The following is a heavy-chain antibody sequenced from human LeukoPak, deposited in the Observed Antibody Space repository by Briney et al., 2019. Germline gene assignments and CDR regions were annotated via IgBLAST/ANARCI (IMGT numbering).Heavy chain of an antibody. D-gene: IGHD6-13*01. CDR2: VHCSGNT. V-gene: IGHV4-39*01. Sequence: SETLSLTCTVSGGSISSCGYYWGWIRQPPGKGLGWIGSVHCSGNTYYNPSLKSRVTISVDTSKKQVYVKLSSVTAADTAVYYCARHSDNIAAGTPHAFDIWGQGTMVTVSS. CDR3: ARHSDNIAAGTPHAFDI. CDR1: GGSISSCGYY. J-gene: IGHJ3*02.